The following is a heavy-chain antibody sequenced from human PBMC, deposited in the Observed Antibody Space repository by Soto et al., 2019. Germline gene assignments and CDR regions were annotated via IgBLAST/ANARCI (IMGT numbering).Heavy chain of an antibody. CDR1: GGTFSRYT. V-gene: IGHV1-69*02. J-gene: IGHJ5*02. CDR2: IIPIAAIA. CDR3: ARGSTIVRGAPSWFDP. D-gene: IGHD3-10*01. Sequence: QVQLVQSGAEVKKPGSSVKVSCKASGGTFSRYTINWVRQAPGQGLELMGRIIPIAAIANYTQKFQGRVTITVDKSSTTAYMELSSLRSDDTAVYYCARGSTIVRGAPSWFDPWGQGTLITVSS.